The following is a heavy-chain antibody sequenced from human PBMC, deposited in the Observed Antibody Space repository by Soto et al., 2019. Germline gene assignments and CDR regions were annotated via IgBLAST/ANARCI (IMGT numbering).Heavy chain of an antibody. CDR3: AKDVAWGGSHPNHAFDV. CDR2: ISWNSGVI. V-gene: IGHV3-9*01. J-gene: IGHJ3*01. CDR1: GFTFDDYA. D-gene: IGHD1-26*01. Sequence: EMKLVESGGGLVQPGRSLRLSCAASGFTFDDYAMHWVRQAPGKGLEWVSSISWNSGVIDYADSVKGRFSISRDSAKNSLFLQMNSLRTEDTALYYCAKDVAWGGSHPNHAFDVWGQGTMVSVSS.